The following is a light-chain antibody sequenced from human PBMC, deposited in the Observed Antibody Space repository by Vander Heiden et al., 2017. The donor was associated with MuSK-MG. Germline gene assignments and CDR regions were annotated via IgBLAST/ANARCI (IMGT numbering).Light chain of an antibody. CDR2: DAS. CDR1: QDINNY. V-gene: IGKV1-33*01. Sequence: DIQMTQSPSSLSASVGDRVTITCQASQDINNYVNWYQQKPGKAPKLLIFDASNLQTGVPARFSGSGSGTDFTFTINSLQPEDFATYHCQQADKVPNTFGQGTRLEIK. CDR3: QQADKVPNT. J-gene: IGKJ2*01.